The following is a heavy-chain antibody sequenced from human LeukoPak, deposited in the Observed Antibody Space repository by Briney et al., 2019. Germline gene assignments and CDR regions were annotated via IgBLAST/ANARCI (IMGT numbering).Heavy chain of an antibody. Sequence: ALVKVSCKASGYTFTRYDINWVRQATGQGLEWMGWMNPKSGNTGHAQKLQGRVTMTTDTSTSTAYMELRSLRSDDTAVYYCARDPFPHQGGFDPWGQGTLVTVSS. CDR2: MNPKSGNT. CDR1: GYTFTRYD. D-gene: IGHD2/OR15-2a*01. CDR3: ARDPFPHQGGFDP. V-gene: IGHV1-8*01. J-gene: IGHJ5*02.